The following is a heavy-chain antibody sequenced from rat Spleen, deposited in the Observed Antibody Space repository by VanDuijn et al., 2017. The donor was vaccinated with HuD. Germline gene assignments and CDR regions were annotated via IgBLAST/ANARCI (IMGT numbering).Heavy chain of an antibody. CDR1: GFTFSDYY. V-gene: IGHV5-7*01. Sequence: EVQLVESGGVLVQPGRSMKLSCAASGFTFSDYYMAWVRQAPTKGLEWVATILYDSTNTYYRDSVRGRFTISRDNAKSTLYLQMDSLRSEDTATYYCARRYDFDYWGQGVMVTVSS. CDR2: ILYDSTNT. J-gene: IGHJ2*01. CDR3: ARRYDFDY. D-gene: IGHD2-1*01.